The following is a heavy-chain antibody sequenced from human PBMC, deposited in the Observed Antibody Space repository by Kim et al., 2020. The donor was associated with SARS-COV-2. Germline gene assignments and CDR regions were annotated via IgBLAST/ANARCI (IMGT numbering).Heavy chain of an antibody. Sequence: SETLSLTCSVSGGYINTSHYYWAWIRQPPGKGLEWIGTIYHRGSTYYNPSLKSRVTISVDTSRNQFSLKLASVTAADPAVYYCARRTEAGGYFDFGGQGSPVTVAS. CDR3: ARRTEAGGYFDF. CDR2: IYHRGST. D-gene: IGHD3-16*01. V-gene: IGHV4-39*01. J-gene: IGHJ4*02. CDR1: GGYINTSHYY.